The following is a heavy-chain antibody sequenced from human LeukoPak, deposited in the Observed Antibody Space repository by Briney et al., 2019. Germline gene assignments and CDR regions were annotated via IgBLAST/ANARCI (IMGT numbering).Heavy chain of an antibody. J-gene: IGHJ6*04. CDR3: ARGRIAKIVVVHSFHYGMDV. CDR1: GGPFRGFF. Sequence: PSETLSLTCGVYGGPFRGFFWSWIRQAPGKGLDWIGEINHSGSTNYNPSLKSRVTISVDTSKNQFSLKLSSVTAAVTAVYYCARGRIAKIVVVHSFHYGMDVWGTGTAVIVSS. D-gene: IGHD3-22*01. V-gene: IGHV4-34*01. CDR2: INHSGST.